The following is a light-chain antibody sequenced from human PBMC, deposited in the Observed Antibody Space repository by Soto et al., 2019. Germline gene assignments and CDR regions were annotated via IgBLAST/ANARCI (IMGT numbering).Light chain of an antibody. CDR2: GNS. CDR3: QSYDSSLSRV. J-gene: IGLJ2*01. V-gene: IGLV1-40*01. Sequence: QSVLTQPPSVSGAPGQRVTISFTWSSSNIGAGYDVHWYQQLPGTAPKLLIYGNSNRPSRVPDRFSGSKSGTSASLAITGLQAEDEADYYCQSYDSSLSRVFGGGTKLTVL. CDR1: SSNIGAGYD.